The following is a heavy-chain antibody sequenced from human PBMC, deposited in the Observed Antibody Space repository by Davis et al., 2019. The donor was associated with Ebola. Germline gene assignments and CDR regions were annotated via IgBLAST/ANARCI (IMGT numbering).Heavy chain of an antibody. J-gene: IGHJ6*02. CDR2: ISSSGSTI. V-gene: IGHV3-48*01. CDR1: GFTFSSYG. CDR3: ARAMTRHLGMDV. Sequence: GESLKISCAASGFTFSSYGMHWVRQAPGKGLEWVSYISSSGSTIYYADSVKGRFTISRHNSKNTLYLQMNSLRAEDTAVYYCARAMTRHLGMDVWGQGTTVTVSS.